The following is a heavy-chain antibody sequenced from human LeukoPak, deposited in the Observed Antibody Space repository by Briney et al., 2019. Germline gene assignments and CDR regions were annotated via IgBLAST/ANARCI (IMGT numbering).Heavy chain of an antibody. V-gene: IGHV1-2*06. J-gene: IGHJ3*02. Sequence: ASVKVSRKASGYTFTGHYMHWVRQAPGQGLEWMGRINPNSGGANYAQKFQGRVTMTRDTSISTAYMELSGLRSDDTAVYYCARDREVGSTDDAFDIWGQGTRVIVSS. CDR3: ARDREVGSTDDAFDI. D-gene: IGHD1-26*01. CDR1: GYTFTGHY. CDR2: INPNSGGA.